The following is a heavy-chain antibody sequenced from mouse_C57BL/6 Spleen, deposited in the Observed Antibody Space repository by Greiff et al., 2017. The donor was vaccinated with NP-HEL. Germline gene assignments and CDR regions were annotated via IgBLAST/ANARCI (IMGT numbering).Heavy chain of an antibody. Sequence: VQLQQSGPELVKPGASVKISCKASGYSFTGYYMNWVKQSPEKSLEWIGEINPSTGGTTYNQKFKAKATLTVDKSSSTAYCARGPYYYGRGYYAMDYWGQGTSVTVSS. V-gene: IGHV1-42*01. CDR1: GYSFTGYY. J-gene: IGHJ4*01. CDR3: Y. CDR2: INPSTGGT. D-gene: IGHD1-1*01.